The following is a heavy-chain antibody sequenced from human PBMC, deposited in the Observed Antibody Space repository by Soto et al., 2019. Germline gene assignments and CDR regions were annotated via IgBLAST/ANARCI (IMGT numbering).Heavy chain of an antibody. CDR1: GFTFSSYS. V-gene: IGHV3-48*04. CDR2: ISSSGSTI. D-gene: IGHD6-13*01. J-gene: IGHJ4*02. CDR3: ARDLRQQLFYFDY. Sequence: GGSLRLSCAASGFTFSSYSMNWVRQAPGKGLEWVSYISSSGSTIYYADSVKGRFTISRDNAKKSLYLQMNSLRPEDTAVYYCARDLRQQLFYFDYWGQGTQVTVSS.